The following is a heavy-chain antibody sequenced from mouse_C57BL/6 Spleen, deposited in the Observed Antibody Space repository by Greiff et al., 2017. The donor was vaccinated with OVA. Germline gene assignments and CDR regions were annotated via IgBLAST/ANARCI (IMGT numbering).Heavy chain of an antibody. Sequence: QVQLQQPGAELVMPGASVKLSCKASDYTFTSYWMHWVKQRPGQGLEWIGEIDPSDSYTNYNQKFKGKSTLTVDKSSSTAYMQLSSLTSEDSAVYYCARRGELYYFDYWGQGTTLTVSS. V-gene: IGHV1-69*01. CDR1: DYTFTSYW. J-gene: IGHJ2*01. CDR3: ARRGELYYFDY. CDR2: IDPSDSYT.